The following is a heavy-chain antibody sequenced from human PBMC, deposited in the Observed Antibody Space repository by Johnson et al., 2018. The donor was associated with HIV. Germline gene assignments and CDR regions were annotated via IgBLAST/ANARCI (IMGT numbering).Heavy chain of an antibody. CDR2: INWNGGSK. D-gene: IGHD5-24*01. CDR3: ARGPGYNYNYGAFDM. Sequence: VQLVESGGGVVRPGGSLRLSCAASGFTFNDYGMNWVRQAPGKGLEWVSGINWNGGSKGYADSAKGRFTISRDNARNSLYLQMNRLRAEDTALYYCARGPGYNYNYGAFDMWGQGTMVTVSS. CDR1: GFTFNDYG. V-gene: IGHV3-20*04. J-gene: IGHJ3*02.